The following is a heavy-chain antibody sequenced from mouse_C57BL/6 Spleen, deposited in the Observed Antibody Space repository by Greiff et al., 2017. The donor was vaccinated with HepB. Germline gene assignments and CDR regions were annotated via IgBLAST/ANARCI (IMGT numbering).Heavy chain of an antibody. CDR2: IDPNSGGT. J-gene: IGHJ2*01. D-gene: IGHD1-1*01. CDR1: GYTFTSYW. CDR3: ARYPPITTVVEGGFDY. V-gene: IGHV1-72*01. Sequence: QVQLQQPGAELVKPGASVKLSCKASGYTFTSYWMHWVKQRPGRGLEWIGRIDPNSGGTKYNEKFKSKATLTVDKPSSTAYMQLSSLTSEDSAVYYCARYPPITTVVEGGFDYWGQGTTLTVSS.